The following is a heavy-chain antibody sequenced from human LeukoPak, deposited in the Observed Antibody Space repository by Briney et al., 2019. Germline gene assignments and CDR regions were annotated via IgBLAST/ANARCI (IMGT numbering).Heavy chain of an antibody. CDR1: GGTFSSYA. D-gene: IGHD3-10*01. CDR2: IIPIFGTA. Sequence: GASVKVSCKASGGTFSSYAISWVRQAPGQGLEWMGGIIPIFGTANYAQKFQGRVTITTDESTSTAYMELSSLRSEDTAVYYCARVIYGSGSYSGYYYYYMDVWGKGTTVTVSS. V-gene: IGHV1-69*05. CDR3: ARVIYGSGSYSGYYYYYMDV. J-gene: IGHJ6*03.